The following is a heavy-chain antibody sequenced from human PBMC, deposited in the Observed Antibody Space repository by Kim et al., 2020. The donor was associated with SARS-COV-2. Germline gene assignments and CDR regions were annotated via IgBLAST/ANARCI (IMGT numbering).Heavy chain of an antibody. V-gene: IGHV4-39*07. CDR1: GGSISSSSYY. CDR3: ARDLVATIQWLAPYYY. Sequence: SETLSLTCTVSGGSISSSSYYWGWIRQPPGKGLEWIGSIYYSGSTYYNPSLKSRVTISVDTSKNQFSLKLSSVTAADTAVYYCARDLVATIQWLAPYYY. J-gene: IGHJ6*01. CDR2: IYYSGST. D-gene: IGHD5-12*01.